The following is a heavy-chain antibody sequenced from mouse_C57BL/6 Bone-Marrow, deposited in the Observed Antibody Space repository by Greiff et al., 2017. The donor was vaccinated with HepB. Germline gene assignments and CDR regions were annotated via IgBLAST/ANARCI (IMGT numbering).Heavy chain of an antibody. V-gene: IGHV5-12*01. CDR2: ISNGGGST. Sequence: EVMLVESGGGLVQPGGSLKLSCAASGFTFSDYYMYWVRQTPEKRLEWVAYISNGGGSTYYPDTVKGRFTISRDNAKNTLYLQMSRLKSEDTAMYYCARRNFAYWGQGTLVTVSA. J-gene: IGHJ3*01. CDR3: ARRNFAY. CDR1: GFTFSDYY.